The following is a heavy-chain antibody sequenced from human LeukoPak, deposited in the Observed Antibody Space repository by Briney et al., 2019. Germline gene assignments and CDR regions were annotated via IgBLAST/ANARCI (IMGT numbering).Heavy chain of an antibody. J-gene: IGHJ4*02. Sequence: GGSLRLSCAASGFTFSSYWMSWVRQAPGKGLEWVANIKPDGSEEHYVDSVKGRFTISRDNAENSLYLQMNSLGAEDTAVYYCARAIRASSSSCNDFWGQGTLVTVSS. D-gene: IGHD2-2*01. CDR1: GFTFSSYW. CDR3: ARAIRASSSSCNDF. V-gene: IGHV3-7*05. CDR2: IKPDGSEE.